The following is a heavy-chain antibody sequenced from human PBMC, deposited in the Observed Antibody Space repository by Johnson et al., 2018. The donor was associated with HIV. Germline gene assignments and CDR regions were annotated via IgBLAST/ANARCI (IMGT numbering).Heavy chain of an antibody. V-gene: IGHV3-11*01. Sequence: QVQLVESGGGLVKPGGSLRLSCAASGFTFSDYYMSWIRQAPGKGLEWVSYISSSGSTWYADSVTGRFTISRDNSKNSLYLQMNSLRAEDTAVYYCARDDILGAFDIWGQGTLVTVSS. CDR3: ARDDILGAFDI. D-gene: IGHD2-15*01. J-gene: IGHJ3*02. CDR1: GFTFSDYY. CDR2: ISSSGST.